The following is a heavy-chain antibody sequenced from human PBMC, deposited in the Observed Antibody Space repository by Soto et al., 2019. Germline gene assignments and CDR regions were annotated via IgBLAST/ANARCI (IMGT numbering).Heavy chain of an antibody. D-gene: IGHD2-21*01. CDR1: GYTFTSYG. CDR3: ARDMLRYGVFADHILREVDP. J-gene: IGHJ5*02. Sequence: QVQLVQSGAEVKKPGASVKVSCKASGYTFTSYGISWVRQAPGQGLEWMGWISAYNGNTNYAQKLQGRVTMTTDTSTSIAYRELRGLRSDDTAVYYCARDMLRYGVFADHILREVDPWGQGTLVTVSS. V-gene: IGHV1-18*01. CDR2: ISAYNGNT.